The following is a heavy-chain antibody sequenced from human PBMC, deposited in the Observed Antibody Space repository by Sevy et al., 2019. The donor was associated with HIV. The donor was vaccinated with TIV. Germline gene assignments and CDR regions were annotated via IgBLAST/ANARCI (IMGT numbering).Heavy chain of an antibody. CDR3: AKEVGGYSSSWYYFDY. V-gene: IGHV3-30*18. Sequence: GGSLRLSCAASGFTFSSYGMHWVRQAPGKGLEWVAVISYDGSNKYYADSVKGRFTISRDNSKNMLYLQMNSLSAGDTAVYYCAKEVGGYSSSWYYFDYWGQGTLVTVSS. CDR1: GFTFSSYG. CDR2: ISYDGSNK. J-gene: IGHJ4*02. D-gene: IGHD6-13*01.